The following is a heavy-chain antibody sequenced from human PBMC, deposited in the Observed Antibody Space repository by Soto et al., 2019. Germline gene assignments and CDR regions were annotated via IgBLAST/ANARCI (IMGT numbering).Heavy chain of an antibody. Sequence: GESLKSSCKGPGYSFTTFWIGWVRQTPGKGLEWMGIIYPDDSDTKYSSSFQGQVTISADQSSSTAYLQWSSLRASDTAIYYCVRIKDELLWHYWFDPWGQRTLVTV. J-gene: IGHJ5*02. V-gene: IGHV5-51*01. CDR3: VRIKDELLWHYWFDP. CDR1: GYSFTTFW. D-gene: IGHD1-26*01. CDR2: IYPDDSDT.